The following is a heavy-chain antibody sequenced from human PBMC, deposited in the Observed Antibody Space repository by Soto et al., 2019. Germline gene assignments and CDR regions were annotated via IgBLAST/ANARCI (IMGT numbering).Heavy chain of an antibody. CDR2: ISYDGSNK. J-gene: IGHJ4*02. CDR1: GFTFSSYG. Sequence: QVQLVESGGGVVQPGRSLRLSCAASGFTFSSYGMHWVRQAPGKGLEWVAVISYDGSNKYYADSVKGRFTISRDNSKNPLYLQMNSLRAEDTGVYYCAKSIVVVVGPDFWGQGTLVTVSS. V-gene: IGHV3-30*18. CDR3: AKSIVVVVGPDF. D-gene: IGHD2-15*01.